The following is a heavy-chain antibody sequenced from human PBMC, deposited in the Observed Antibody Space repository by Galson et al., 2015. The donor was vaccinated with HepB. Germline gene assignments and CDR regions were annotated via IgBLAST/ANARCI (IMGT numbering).Heavy chain of an antibody. Sequence: SLRLSCAASGFTVSSNYMSWVRQAPGKGLEWVSVIYSGGSTHYADSVKGRFTISRDNSKNTLYLQMNSLRAEDTAVYYCAREIADYYDSNVRGYWGQGTLVTVSS. CDR1: GFTVSSNY. D-gene: IGHD3-22*01. V-gene: IGHV3-66*01. CDR2: IYSGGST. J-gene: IGHJ4*02. CDR3: AREIADYYDSNVRGY.